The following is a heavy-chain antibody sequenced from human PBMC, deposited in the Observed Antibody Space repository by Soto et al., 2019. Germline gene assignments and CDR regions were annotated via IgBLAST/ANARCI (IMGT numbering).Heavy chain of an antibody. D-gene: IGHD6-25*01. Sequence: QVQLQESGPGLVKPLQTLSLTCTVSGGSISSGDYYWSWIRQPPGKGLEWIGYIYYSGSTYYNPSLKSRINISIDTSKKQFSLKLRAVTAADTAVYYCARVTIAATAHLRWFDPWGQGTLVTVSS. J-gene: IGHJ5*02. CDR2: IYYSGST. CDR1: GGSISSGDYY. V-gene: IGHV4-30-4*01. CDR3: ARVTIAATAHLRWFDP.